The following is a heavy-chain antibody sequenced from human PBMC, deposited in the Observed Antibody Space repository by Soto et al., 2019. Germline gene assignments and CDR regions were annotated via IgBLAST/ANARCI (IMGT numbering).Heavy chain of an antibody. D-gene: IGHD6-13*01. CDR1: GYTFINYY. J-gene: IGHJ5*02. CDR2: INPMGGST. Sequence: QEQLVQSGAEVKGPGASVKVSCKASGYTFINYYIQWVRQAPGQGLEWMAIINPMGGSTNYAQEFQGRVTLTSDTSTSTVYMELSSLRFEDTALFYCARDLAAGDLWGQGTLVTVSS. V-gene: IGHV1-46*01. CDR3: ARDLAAGDL.